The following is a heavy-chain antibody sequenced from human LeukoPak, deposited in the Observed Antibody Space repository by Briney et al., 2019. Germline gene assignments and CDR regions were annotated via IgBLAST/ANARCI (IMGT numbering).Heavy chain of an antibody. CDR2: IIPILGIA. Sequence: GASVKVSCKASGGTFSSYAISWVRQAPGQGLEWMGRIIPILGIANYAQKFQGRVTITADKSTSTAYMELSSLRSEDTAVYYCARDRMVAATPRVNAFDIWGQGTMVTVSS. CDR1: GGTFSSYA. J-gene: IGHJ3*02. D-gene: IGHD2-15*01. V-gene: IGHV1-69*04. CDR3: ARDRMVAATPRVNAFDI.